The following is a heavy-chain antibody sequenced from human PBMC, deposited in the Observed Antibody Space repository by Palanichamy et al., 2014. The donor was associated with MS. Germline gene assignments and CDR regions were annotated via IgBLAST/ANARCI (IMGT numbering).Heavy chain of an antibody. Sequence: EVQLVESGGGLVQPGGSLRLSCAASGFSFSSYWMSWVRQAPGKGLEWVANIKQDGSEKYYVDSVKGRFTISRDNAKNSVYLQMNSLRAEDTAVYYCARVERQARNYDFWSGYYSNRFDPWGQGTLVTVSS. J-gene: IGHJ5*02. CDR2: IKQDGSEK. V-gene: IGHV3-7*01. CDR1: GFSFSSYW. CDR3: ARVERQARNYDFWSGYYSNRFDP. D-gene: IGHD3-3*01.